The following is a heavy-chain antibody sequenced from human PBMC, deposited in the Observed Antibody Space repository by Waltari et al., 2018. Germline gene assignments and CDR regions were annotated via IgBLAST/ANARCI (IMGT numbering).Heavy chain of an antibody. D-gene: IGHD5-18*01. CDR2: IYTSGST. V-gene: IGHV4-61*02. CDR1: GGSISSGSYS. J-gene: IGHJ4*02. Sequence: QVQLQESGPGLVKPSQTLSLTCTVSGGSISSGSYSWSWIRQPAGKGLEWIGRIYTSGSTNYNPSLKSRVTISVDTSKNQFSLKLSSVTAADTAVYYCARDRGYSYGNLIFGYWGQGTLVTVSS. CDR3: ARDRGYSYGNLIFGY.